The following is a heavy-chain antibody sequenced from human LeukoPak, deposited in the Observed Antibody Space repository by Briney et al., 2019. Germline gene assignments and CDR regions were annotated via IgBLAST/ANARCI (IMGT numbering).Heavy chain of an antibody. D-gene: IGHD4-11*01. J-gene: IGHJ6*04. CDR1: GFTFSRSA. Sequence: ASVKVSCKASGFTFSRSAVQWVRQARGQRLEWIGWIVVGSGNTNYAQRFQERVIITRDMSSSTAYMELSSLRSEDTAVYYCAAGGPADYRSINDYGMDFWGKGTTVTVSS. V-gene: IGHV1-58*01. CDR3: AAGGPADYRSINDYGMDF. CDR2: IVVGSGNT.